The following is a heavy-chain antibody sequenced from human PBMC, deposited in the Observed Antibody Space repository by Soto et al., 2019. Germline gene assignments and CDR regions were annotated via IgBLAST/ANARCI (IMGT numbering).Heavy chain of an antibody. CDR1: GYTFTSYA. J-gene: IGHJ6*02. Sequence: ASVKVSCKASGYTFTSYAMHWVRQAPGQRLEWMGWSNAGNGNTKYSQEFQGRVTITRDTSASTAYLEWSSLKVSDSGMYYCARRGEASTWYALDVWGQGTTVTVSS. CDR3: ARRGEASTWYALDV. CDR2: SNAGNGNT. D-gene: IGHD2-8*01. V-gene: IGHV1-3*02.